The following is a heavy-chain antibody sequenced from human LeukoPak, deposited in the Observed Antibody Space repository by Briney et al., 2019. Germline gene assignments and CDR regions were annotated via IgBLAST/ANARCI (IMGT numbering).Heavy chain of an antibody. Sequence: ASVKVSCKASGYTFTGYYMHWVRQAPGQGLEWMGRINPNSGGTNYAHKFQGRVTMTRDTSISTAYMELSRLRSDDTAVYYCARDTESYGMDVWAQGTTVTVSS. D-gene: IGHD1-14*01. CDR3: ARDTESYGMDV. CDR2: INPNSGGT. CDR1: GYTFTGYY. V-gene: IGHV1-2*06. J-gene: IGHJ6*02.